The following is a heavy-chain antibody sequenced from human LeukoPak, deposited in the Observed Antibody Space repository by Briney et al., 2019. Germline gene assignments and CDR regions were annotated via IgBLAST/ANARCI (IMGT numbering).Heavy chain of an antibody. CDR3: AKVGVLTFGFDY. CDR2: ISGSGGST. D-gene: IGHD4/OR15-4a*01. CDR1: GFTFSSYA. V-gene: IGHV3-23*01. Sequence: PGGSLRLSCAASGFTFSSYAMSWVSQAPGKGLEWVSAISGSGGSTYYADSVKGRFTISRDNSKNTLYLQMNSLRAEDTAVYYCAKVGVLTFGFDYWGQGTLVTVSS. J-gene: IGHJ4*02.